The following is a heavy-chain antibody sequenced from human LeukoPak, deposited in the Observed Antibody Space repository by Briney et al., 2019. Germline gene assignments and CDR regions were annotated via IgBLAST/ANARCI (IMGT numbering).Heavy chain of an antibody. CDR1: GLTFSSYG. Sequence: PGGSLRLSCAASGLTFSSYGMHWVRQAPGKGLEWVAVISYDGSNKYYADSVKGRFTISRDNSKNTPYLQMNSLRAEDTAVYYCAKGSSGWDFDYWGQGTLVTVSS. D-gene: IGHD6-19*01. J-gene: IGHJ4*02. V-gene: IGHV3-30*18. CDR2: ISYDGSNK. CDR3: AKGSSGWDFDY.